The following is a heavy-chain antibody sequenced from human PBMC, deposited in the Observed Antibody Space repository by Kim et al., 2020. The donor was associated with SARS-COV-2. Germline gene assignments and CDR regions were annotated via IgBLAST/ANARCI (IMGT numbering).Heavy chain of an antibody. CDR2: TI. Sequence: TIPDAGSVTGRFTISRDNAKNSLYLEMNGLRDDDTAVYYCATQGWKQTLGIWGQGTLVTVSS. D-gene: IGHD1-1*01. CDR3: ATQGWKQTLGI. J-gene: IGHJ4*02. V-gene: IGHV3-48*02.